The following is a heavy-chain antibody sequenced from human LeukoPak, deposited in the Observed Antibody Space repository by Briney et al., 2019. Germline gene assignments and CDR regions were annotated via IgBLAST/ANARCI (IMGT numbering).Heavy chain of an antibody. V-gene: IGHV4-39*07. CDR3: ARVSAVAGTGGGYNWFDP. CDR2: IYHSGST. J-gene: IGHJ5*02. D-gene: IGHD6-19*01. CDR1: GGSISSSSYY. Sequence: SSETLSLTCTVSGGSISSSSYYWGLIRQPPGKGLELIGSIYHSGSTNYNPSLKSRVTISVDKSKNQFSLKLSSVTAADTAVYYCARVSAVAGTGGGYNWFDPWGQGTLVTVSS.